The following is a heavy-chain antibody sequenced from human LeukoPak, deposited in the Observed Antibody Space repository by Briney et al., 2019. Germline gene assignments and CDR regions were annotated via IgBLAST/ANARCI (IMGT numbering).Heavy chain of an antibody. CDR3: AKGVYYDSSGYFDY. Sequence: PGRSLRLSCAASGFTFDDYAMHWVRQAPGKGLEWVSGISWNSGSIGYADSVKGRFTIFRDNAKNSLYLQMNSLRAEDTALYYCAKGVYYDSSGYFDYWGQGTLVTVSS. V-gene: IGHV3-9*01. J-gene: IGHJ4*02. CDR1: GFTFDDYA. D-gene: IGHD3-22*01. CDR2: ISWNSGSI.